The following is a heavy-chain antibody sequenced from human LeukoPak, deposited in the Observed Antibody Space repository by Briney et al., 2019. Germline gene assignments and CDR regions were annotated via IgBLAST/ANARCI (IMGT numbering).Heavy chain of an antibody. Sequence: TSVTVSLTCTVSSGTGCNMHWRRQAPGQGLGWMGWVEPKSSGRNYSQKFQGRVTMTTDTATSTAYMELRSLRSDDTAVYYCARSRLQLLPSLTSGYYRYNWFDPWGQGTLVTVSS. J-gene: IGHJ5*02. CDR1: VSSGTGCN. V-gene: IGHV1-2*02. CDR2: VEPKSSGR. D-gene: IGHD3-22*01. CDR3: ARSRLQLLPSLTSGYYRYNWFDP.